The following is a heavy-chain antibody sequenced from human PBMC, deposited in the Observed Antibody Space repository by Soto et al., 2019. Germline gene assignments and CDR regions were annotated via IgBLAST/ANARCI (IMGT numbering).Heavy chain of an antibody. D-gene: IGHD6-19*01. CDR1: GGTFSSYA. CDR3: ARGTLEQWLGWFDP. Sequence: QVQLVQSGAEVKKPGSSVKVSCKASGGTFSSYAISWVRQAPGQGLEWMGGILPIVGTANYAQKFQGRVTITADESTSTAYRELRSLSSEDTAVYYCARGTLEQWLGWFDPWGQGTLVTVSS. CDR2: ILPIVGTA. V-gene: IGHV1-69*01. J-gene: IGHJ5*02.